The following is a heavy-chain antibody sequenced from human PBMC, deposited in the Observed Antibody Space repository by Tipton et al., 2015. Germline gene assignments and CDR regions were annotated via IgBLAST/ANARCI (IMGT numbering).Heavy chain of an antibody. CDR2: VTWSGAAL. CDR1: GFTFGDYA. CDR3: AKVRTRDGAMILHD. V-gene: IGHV3-9*01. J-gene: IGHJ4*02. Sequence: SLRLSCVASGFTFGDYAMHWVRQRPGKGLEWVSGVTWSGAALGYGDSVTGRFTISRDNAKNSLYLQMNSLRPEDTALYYCAKVRTRDGAMILHDWGQGTLVTVSS. D-gene: IGHD1-26*01.